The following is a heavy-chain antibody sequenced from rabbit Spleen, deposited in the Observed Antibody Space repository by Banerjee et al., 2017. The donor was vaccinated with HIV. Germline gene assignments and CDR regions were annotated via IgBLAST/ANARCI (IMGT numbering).Heavy chain of an antibody. CDR1: GFSFSDRDV. V-gene: IGHV1S45*01. Sequence: QEQLEESGRGLVRPEGSLTLTCKASGFSFSDRDVMCWVRQAPGKGLEWIACINTATGKDVYANWVNGRFTISRTSSTTVTLQMTSLTDADTATYFCARGYSSGYAGYVDTAPFYYGMDLWGPGHPRHRL. D-gene: IGHD7-1*01. J-gene: IGHJ6*01. CDR2: INTATGKD. CDR3: ARGYSSGYAGYVDTAPFYYGMDL.